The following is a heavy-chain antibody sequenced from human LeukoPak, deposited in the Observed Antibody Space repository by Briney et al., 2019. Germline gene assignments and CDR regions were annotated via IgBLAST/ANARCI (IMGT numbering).Heavy chain of an antibody. Sequence: GGSLRLSCAASGFTFSSYEMNWVRQAPGKGLEWISYISSSGDTIFYADSVKGRFTISRDNARNSLYLQMNSLRAEDSAIYYCARGWFDYWAREPWSPSPQ. CDR1: GFTFSSYE. CDR2: ISSSGDTI. V-gene: IGHV3-48*03. J-gene: IGHJ4*02. CDR3: ARGWFDY.